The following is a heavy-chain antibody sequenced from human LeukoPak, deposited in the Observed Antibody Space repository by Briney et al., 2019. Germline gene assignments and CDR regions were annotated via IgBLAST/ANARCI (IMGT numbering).Heavy chain of an antibody. Sequence: SETLSLTCTVSGGSISSYYWSWIRQPPGKGLEWIGYIYYSGSTNYNPSLKSRVTISVDTSKNQFSLKLSSVTAADTVVYYCAGPADVFAIWGHGTMVTVSS. J-gene: IGHJ3*02. CDR3: AGPADVFAI. CDR2: IYYSGST. CDR1: GGSISSYY. V-gene: IGHV4-59*01.